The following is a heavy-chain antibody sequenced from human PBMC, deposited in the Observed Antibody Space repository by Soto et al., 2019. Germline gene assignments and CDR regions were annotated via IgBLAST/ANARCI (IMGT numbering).Heavy chain of an antibody. CDR3: ARRGEWCSGRSCHHFDF. CDR2: ISPYTGHT. Sequence: QVQLVQSGAEVKKSGASVKVSCMTSGYTFIEYGITWVRQAPGQGLEWMGWISPYTGHTDYAQKFQGRVTMTTDTSTRTAYMELKSLRSDDTAVFYCARRGEWCSGRSCHHFDFWGRETLVTVSS. D-gene: IGHD2-15*01. CDR1: GYTFIEYG. J-gene: IGHJ4*02. V-gene: IGHV1-18*01.